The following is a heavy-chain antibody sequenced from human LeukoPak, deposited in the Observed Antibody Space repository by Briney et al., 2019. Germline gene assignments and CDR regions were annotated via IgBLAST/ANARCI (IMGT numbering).Heavy chain of an antibody. CDR1: GFTFSSYG. CDR3: ARERLSLVNYYGMDV. V-gene: IGHV3-33*01. Sequence: GGSLRPSCAASGFTFSSYGMHWVRQAPGKGLEWVAVIWYDGSNKYYADSVKGRFTISRDNSENTLYLQVNSLRAEDTAVYYCARERLSLVNYYGMDVWGQGTTVTVSS. CDR2: IWYDGSNK. J-gene: IGHJ6*02. D-gene: IGHD2/OR15-2a*01.